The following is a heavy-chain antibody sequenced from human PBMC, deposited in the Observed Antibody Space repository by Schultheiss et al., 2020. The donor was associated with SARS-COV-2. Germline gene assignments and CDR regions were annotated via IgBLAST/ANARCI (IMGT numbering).Heavy chain of an antibody. Sequence: GGSLRLSCAASGFTFSTYWMHWVRQVPGKGLVWVSRISNDGSSTSYADFVKGRFTISRDNAKNTLYLQMNSLRAEDTAVYYCVVEALDYWGQGTLVTVSS. CDR2: ISNDGSST. V-gene: IGHV3-74*01. CDR3: VVEALDY. CDR1: GFTFSTYW. J-gene: IGHJ4*02. D-gene: IGHD1-26*01.